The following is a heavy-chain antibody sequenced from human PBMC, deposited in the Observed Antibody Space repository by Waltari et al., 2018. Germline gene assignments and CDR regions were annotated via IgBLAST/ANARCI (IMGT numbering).Heavy chain of an antibody. Sequence: EVQLVESGGGFVHPGGALRLSWAASGFAVRRNHMAWVRQAPGKGLEWVSIIYSAGSTYYEDSVMGRFTISRDISKNTLQLQMNRLTTEDTATYYCATARDEQTAMVYFDHWGEGSLVSVSS. CDR2: IYSAGST. CDR1: GFAVRRNH. CDR3: ATARDEQTAMVYFDH. D-gene: IGHD5-18*01. J-gene: IGHJ4*02. V-gene: IGHV3-66*02.